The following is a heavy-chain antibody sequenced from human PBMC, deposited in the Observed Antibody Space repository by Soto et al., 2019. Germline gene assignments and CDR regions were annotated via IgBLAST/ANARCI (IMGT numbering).Heavy chain of an antibody. CDR2: IWFDGSEK. Sequence: SGGSLRLSCAASGFRFSDYDMHWVRQAPGKGLEWVAVIWFDGSEKYHAESVKGRFIISRDNSKNTLYLQMDSLRVEDTAVYYCARDLLSSWSLYYYFGMDVWGQGNTVTVSS. CDR1: GFRFSDYD. CDR3: ARDLLSSWSLYYYFGMDV. D-gene: IGHD6-13*01. V-gene: IGHV3-33*01. J-gene: IGHJ6*01.